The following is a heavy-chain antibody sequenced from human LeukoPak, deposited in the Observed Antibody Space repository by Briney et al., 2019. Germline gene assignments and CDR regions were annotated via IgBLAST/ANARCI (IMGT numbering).Heavy chain of an antibody. CDR2: ISSSSSYI. J-gene: IGHJ4*02. CDR3: ARRGPSVAGPYDY. D-gene: IGHD6-19*01. V-gene: IGHV3-21*01. Sequence: GGSLRLSCAASGFTFSSYGMNWVRQAPGKGLEWVSSISSSSSYIYSADSVKGRFTISRDNAKNSLYLQMNSLRAEDTAVYYCARRGPSVAGPYDYWDQGTLVTVSS. CDR1: GFTFSSYG.